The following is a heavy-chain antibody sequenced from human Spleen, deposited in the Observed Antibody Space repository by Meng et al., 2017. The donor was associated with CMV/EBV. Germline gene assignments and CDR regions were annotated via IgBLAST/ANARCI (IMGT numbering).Heavy chain of an antibody. V-gene: IGHV3-7*01. CDR1: GFSFSRSW. CDR2: IRSDGGDR. Sequence: GESLKISCVGSGFSFSRSWMNWVRQAPGKGLEWVANIRSDGGDRTCVDSVKGRFTISRDNARNSVYLQMNSLRGEDTALYYCTRDIFNDWGQGTPVTVSS. CDR3: TRDIFND. J-gene: IGHJ1*01.